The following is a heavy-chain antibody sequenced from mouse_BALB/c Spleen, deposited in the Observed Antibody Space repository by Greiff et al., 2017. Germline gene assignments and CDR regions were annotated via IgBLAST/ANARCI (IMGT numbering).Heavy chain of an antibody. J-gene: IGHJ4*01. CDR2: INPYNDGT. CDR1: GYTFTSYV. Sequence: VQLKQSGPELVKPGASVKMSCKASGYTFTSYVMHWVKQKPGQGLEWIGYINPYNDGTKYNEKFKGKATLTSDKSSSTAYMELSSLTSEDSAVYYCARGGFYYYGSSDAMDYWGQGTSVTVSS. V-gene: IGHV1-14*01. CDR3: ARGGFYYYGSSDAMDY. D-gene: IGHD1-1*01.